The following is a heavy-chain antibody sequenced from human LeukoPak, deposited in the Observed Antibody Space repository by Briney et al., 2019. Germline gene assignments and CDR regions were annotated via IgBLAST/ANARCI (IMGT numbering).Heavy chain of an antibody. CDR3: AKDGSSTVLAAISGY. CDR2: ISGSGGST. CDR1: GFTFSSYA. D-gene: IGHD2-2*01. V-gene: IGHV3-23*01. J-gene: IGHJ4*02. Sequence: GGSLRLSCAASGFTFSSYAMSWVRQAPGKGLEWVSAISGSGGSTYYADSVKGRFTISRDNSKNTLYLQMNSLRAEDTAVYYCAKDGSSTVLAAISGYWGQGTLVTVSS.